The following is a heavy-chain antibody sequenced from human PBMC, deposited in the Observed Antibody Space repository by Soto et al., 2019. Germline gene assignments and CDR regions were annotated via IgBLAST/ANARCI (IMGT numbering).Heavy chain of an antibody. CDR3: ARGEGAPLYNIFTGYYDGFDI. V-gene: IGHV1-8*01. Sequence: QVQLVQSGAEVKKPGASVKVSCNASGYNFTSYDINWLRQATGQGLEWMGWMNPNSGNTGYAQKFQGRVTMTRNTSISTAYMELSSLRSEDTAVYYCARGEGAPLYNIFTGYYDGFDIWGQGTMVTVSS. D-gene: IGHD3-9*01. J-gene: IGHJ3*02. CDR1: GYNFTSYD. CDR2: MNPNSGNT.